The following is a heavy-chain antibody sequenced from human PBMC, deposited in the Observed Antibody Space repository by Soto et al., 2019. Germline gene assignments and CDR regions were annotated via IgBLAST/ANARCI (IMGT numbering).Heavy chain of an antibody. CDR1: GASISSHY. CDR3: ARGWDYYDSRAYYDY. D-gene: IGHD3-22*01. CDR2: VSYSGGT. V-gene: IGHV4-59*11. J-gene: IGHJ4*02. Sequence: QVQLQESGPGLVKPSETLSLTCTVSGASISSHYWTWIRQSPGKGLEWIGYVSYSGGTSYNPSLKGRVTISLDRSQSQFSLKLSSVTAADTALYYCARGWDYYDSRAYYDYWGQGTLVTVSS.